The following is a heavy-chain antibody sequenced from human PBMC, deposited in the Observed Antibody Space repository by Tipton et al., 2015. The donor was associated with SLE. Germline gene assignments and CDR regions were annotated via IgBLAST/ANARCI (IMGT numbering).Heavy chain of an antibody. D-gene: IGHD3-22*01. CDR2: IYYSGST. J-gene: IGHJ5*02. CDR1: GGSISSSSYY. CDR3: ARSYYYDSSGCYYNWFDP. Sequence: TLSLTCTVSGGSISSSSYYWGWIRQPPGKGLEWIGSIYYSGSTYYNPSLKSRVTISVDTSKNQFSLKLSSVTAADTAVYYCARSYYYDSSGCYYNWFDPWGQGTLVTVSS. V-gene: IGHV4-39*07.